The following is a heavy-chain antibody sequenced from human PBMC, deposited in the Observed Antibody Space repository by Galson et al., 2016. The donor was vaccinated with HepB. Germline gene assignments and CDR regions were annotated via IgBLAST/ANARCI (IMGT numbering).Heavy chain of an antibody. CDR1: GFTFSSYA. J-gene: IGHJ4*02. V-gene: IGHV3-30-3*01. CDR3: AREVTRHFELDY. CDR2: VSRDATTT. D-gene: IGHD2/OR15-2a*01. Sequence: SLRLSCAASGFTFSSYAMNWVRQAPGKGLEWVAVVSRDATTTYYAHSMKGRFTISRDNSMNTVYLQMNNLRDHDTGVYYCAREVTRHFELDYWGQGTLVTVSS.